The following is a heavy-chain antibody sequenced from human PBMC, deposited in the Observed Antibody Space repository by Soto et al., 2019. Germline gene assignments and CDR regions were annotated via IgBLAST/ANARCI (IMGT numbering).Heavy chain of an antibody. Sequence: QVQLQQWGAGLLKPSETLSLTCAVYGGSFSGYYWSWIRQPPGKGLEWIGEINHSGSTNYNPSLKSRVTISVDTSKNQFSLKLSSVTAADTAVYYCARRWGAGTPDYWGQVTLVTVSS. CDR2: INHSGST. J-gene: IGHJ4*02. CDR1: GGSFSGYY. D-gene: IGHD6-19*01. CDR3: ARRWGAGTPDY. V-gene: IGHV4-34*01.